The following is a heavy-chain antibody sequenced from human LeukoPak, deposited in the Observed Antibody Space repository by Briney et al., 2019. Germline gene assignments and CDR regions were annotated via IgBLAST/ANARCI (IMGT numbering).Heavy chain of an antibody. CDR2: ISYDGSNK. D-gene: IGHD1-1*01. CDR1: GFIFSSYG. J-gene: IGHJ5*02. V-gene: IGHV3-30*18. Sequence: GGSLRLSCAASGFIFSSYGMHWVRQAPGKGLEWVAVISYDGSNKYYADSVKGRFTISRDNSKNTLYLQMNSLRAEDTAVYYCAKDQHWNDVGGWFDPWGQGTLVTVSS. CDR3: AKDQHWNDVGGWFDP.